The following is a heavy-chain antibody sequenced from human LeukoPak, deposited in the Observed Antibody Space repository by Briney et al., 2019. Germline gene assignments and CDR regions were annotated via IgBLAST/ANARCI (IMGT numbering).Heavy chain of an antibody. CDR3: ARESETSGWYDY. V-gene: IGHV3-43*02. D-gene: IGHD6-19*01. Sequence: PGGSLRLSCAAPGFIFDNYAIHWVCQAPGKGLEWVSLISGDGGSTFYADSVRGRSTISRDNTRKSLSLQMSSLRSEDTALYYCARESETSGWYDYWGQGTLVTVSS. CDR2: ISGDGGST. CDR1: GFIFDNYA. J-gene: IGHJ4*02.